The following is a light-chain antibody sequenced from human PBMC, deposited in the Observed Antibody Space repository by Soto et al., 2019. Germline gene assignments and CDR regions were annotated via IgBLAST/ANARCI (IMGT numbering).Light chain of an antibody. Sequence: QSALTQPASVSVSPGQSITISCTGTSSDVGDYNYVSWYQHHPGKAPKLMVYEVSNRPSGVSNRFSGSKSGNTASLTISGLQAEDEADYYCGSYASSNSWVFGGGTKVTVL. J-gene: IGLJ3*02. CDR1: SSDVGDYNY. CDR2: EVS. CDR3: GSYASSNSWV. V-gene: IGLV2-14*01.